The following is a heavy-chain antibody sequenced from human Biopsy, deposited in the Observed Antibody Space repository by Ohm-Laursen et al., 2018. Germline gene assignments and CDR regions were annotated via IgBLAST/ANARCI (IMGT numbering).Heavy chain of an antibody. J-gene: IGHJ6*02. Sequence: ASSVKVSCKASGYTFAGYYLHWVRQAPGHGLEWMGWINPNSGNANYAQSFQDRLTVTRDTSISTAYMELTSLTFDDTAIYYCARVPAYPSIDGYYGLDLWGQGTTVIVSS. CDR1: GYTFAGYY. CDR2: INPNSGNA. V-gene: IGHV1-2*02. CDR3: ARVPAYPSIDGYYGLDL. D-gene: IGHD3-9*01.